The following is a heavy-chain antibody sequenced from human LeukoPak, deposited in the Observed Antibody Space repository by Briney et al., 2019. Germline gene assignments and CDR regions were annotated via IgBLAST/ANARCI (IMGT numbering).Heavy chain of an antibody. Sequence: ASVKVSCKASGYTFTSYGINWVRQAPGQGLEWMRWISAYNGNTNYAQKLQGRVTMTTDTSTSTAYMELRSLRSDDTAVYYCARDSERYYFDYWGQGTLVTVSS. CDR2: ISAYNGNT. D-gene: IGHD3-10*01. CDR3: ARDSERYYFDY. V-gene: IGHV1-18*01. J-gene: IGHJ4*02. CDR1: GYTFTSYG.